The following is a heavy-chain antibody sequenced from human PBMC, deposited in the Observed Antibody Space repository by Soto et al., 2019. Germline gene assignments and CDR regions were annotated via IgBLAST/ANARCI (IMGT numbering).Heavy chain of an antibody. CDR2: VSNRGDT. D-gene: IGHD3-10*01. J-gene: IGHJ4*02. V-gene: IGHV4-59*01. CDR3: PRSSGMATTFHR. Sequence: QVQLQESGPALVKPSETLSLTCTGSGGSMTTYFWSWVRQPPGKRLECIGYVSNRGDTKYNPAFQSRVNISLETSKKQFSLSMNSVPPAGTAIYSCPRSSGMATTFHRWGQGALVTV. CDR1: GGSMTTYF.